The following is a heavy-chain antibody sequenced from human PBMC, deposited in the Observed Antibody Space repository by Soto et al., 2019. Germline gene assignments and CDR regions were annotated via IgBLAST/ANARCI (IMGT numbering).Heavy chain of an antibody. J-gene: IGHJ4*02. CDR3: ARGYCSSTSCQYYFDY. Sequence: ASVQVSCKASGYSFRGYAIHWVRQAPGQRFEWMGWINGGNGDTKYSQKFQGRVTITRDTSASTSYMELTSLGSEDTAIYHCARGYCSSTSCQYYFDYWGQGTLVTVSS. CDR1: GYSFRGYA. V-gene: IGHV1-3*01. CDR2: INGGNGDT. D-gene: IGHD2-2*01.